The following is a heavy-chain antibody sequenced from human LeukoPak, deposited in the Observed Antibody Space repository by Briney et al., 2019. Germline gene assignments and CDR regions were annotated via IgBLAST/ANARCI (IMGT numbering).Heavy chain of an antibody. CDR2: ISGSGGST. J-gene: IGHJ4*02. Sequence: PGGSLRLSCAASGFTFSSYAVSWVRQAPGKGLEWVSAISGSGGSTCYADSVKGRFTISRDNSKNTLYLQMNSLRAEDTAVYYCANSGYSYGVWYFDYWGQGTLVTVSS. D-gene: IGHD5-18*01. CDR3: ANSGYSYGVWYFDY. V-gene: IGHV3-23*01. CDR1: GFTFSSYA.